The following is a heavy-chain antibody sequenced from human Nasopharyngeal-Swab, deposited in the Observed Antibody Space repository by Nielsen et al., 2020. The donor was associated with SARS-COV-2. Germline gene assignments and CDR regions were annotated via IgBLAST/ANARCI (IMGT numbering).Heavy chain of an antibody. Sequence: GGSLRLSCAASGFTFNNYNFNWARQAPGKGLEWVSSISSSSSYIYYADSVKGRFTISRDNAKNSLYLQMNSLRAEDTAVYYYARDGLDYDFWSAYFMDVWGQGTTVTVSS. CDR1: GFTFNNYN. D-gene: IGHD3-3*01. J-gene: IGHJ6*02. CDR3: ARDGLDYDFWSAYFMDV. CDR2: ISSSSSYI. V-gene: IGHV3-21*01.